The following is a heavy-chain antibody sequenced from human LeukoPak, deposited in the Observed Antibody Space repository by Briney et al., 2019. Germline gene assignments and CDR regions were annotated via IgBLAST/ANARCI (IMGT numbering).Heavy chain of an antibody. CDR3: ATDVTPGSYYMDV. J-gene: IGHJ6*03. V-gene: IGHV3-33*01. CDR1: GFTFSSYG. D-gene: IGHD5-12*01. Sequence: GRSLRLSCAASGFTFSSYGMHWVRQAPGKGLEWVAVIWYDGSNKYYADSVKGRFTISRDNSENTLFLQMNSLRAEDTAVFYCATDVTPGSYYMDVWGKGTTVTVFS. CDR2: IWYDGSNK.